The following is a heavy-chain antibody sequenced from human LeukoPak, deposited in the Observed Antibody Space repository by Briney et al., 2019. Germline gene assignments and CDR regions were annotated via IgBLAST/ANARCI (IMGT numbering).Heavy chain of an antibody. CDR1: GFSISNYW. Sequence: GGSLRLSCEASGFSISNYWMLWVRQAPGKGLVWVSRINLDGSTAEYADSVKGRFTISRDNSKNTLYLQMNSLRAEDTAVYYCAKAVVLLSSSWYYFDYWGQGTLVTVSS. J-gene: IGHJ4*02. CDR2: INLDGSTA. D-gene: IGHD6-13*01. CDR3: AKAVVLLSSSWYYFDY. V-gene: IGHV3-74*03.